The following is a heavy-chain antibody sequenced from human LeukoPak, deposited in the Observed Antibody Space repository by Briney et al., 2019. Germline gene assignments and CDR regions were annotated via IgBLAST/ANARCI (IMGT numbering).Heavy chain of an antibody. CDR3: ARERTYYDILTGYYSRGGAFDI. CDR1: GFTLSSYW. Sequence: PGGSLRLSCAASGFTLSSYWMHWVRQAPGKGLVWVSSISSSSSYIYYADSVKGRFTISRDNAKNSLYLQMNSLRAEDTAVYYCARERTYYDILTGYYSRGGAFDIWGQGTMVTVSS. V-gene: IGHV3-21*01. D-gene: IGHD3-9*01. CDR2: ISSSSSYI. J-gene: IGHJ3*02.